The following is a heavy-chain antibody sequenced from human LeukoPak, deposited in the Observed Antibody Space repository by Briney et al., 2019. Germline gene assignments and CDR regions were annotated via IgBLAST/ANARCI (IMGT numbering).Heavy chain of an antibody. J-gene: IGHJ1*01. V-gene: IGHV3-53*05. CDR3: ASQPSDFWSAKYFQH. CDR1: GFTVSTNY. CDR2: IYSDGST. Sequence: GGSLRLSCAASGFTVSTNYMSWVRQAPGKKLEWVSDIYSDGSTFYADSVKGRFTISRDNSKNTLYLQMNSLRAEDTAVYYCASQPSDFWSAKYFQHWGQGTLVTVSS. D-gene: IGHD3-3*01.